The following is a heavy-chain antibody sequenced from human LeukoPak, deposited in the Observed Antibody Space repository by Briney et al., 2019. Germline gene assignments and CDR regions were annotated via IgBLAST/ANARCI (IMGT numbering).Heavy chain of an antibody. D-gene: IGHD2-15*01. Sequence: PGRSLRLSCAASGFTFDDYAMHWVRQAPGKGLEWVSAISGSGGSTYYADSVKGRFTISRDNSKNTLYLQMNSLRAEDTAVYYCARDQTYCSGGSCYSGGHDYWGQGTLVTVSS. V-gene: IGHV3-23*01. CDR3: ARDQTYCSGGSCYSGGHDY. J-gene: IGHJ4*02. CDR2: ISGSGGST. CDR1: GFTFDDYA.